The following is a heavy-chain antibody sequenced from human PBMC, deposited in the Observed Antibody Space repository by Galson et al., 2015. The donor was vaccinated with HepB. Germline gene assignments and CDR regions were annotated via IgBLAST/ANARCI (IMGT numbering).Heavy chain of an antibody. D-gene: IGHD3-3*01. CDR1: GGTLSTYT. J-gene: IGHJ4*02. V-gene: IGHV1-69*13. CDR2: ITPIFGTT. Sequence: SVKVSCKVSGGTLSTYTFNWVRQAPGQGLEWMGGITPIFGTTNYAQEAQGRLKLTADESTTTVYMELNSLRTEDTALYYCATLIGDHGFDYWGQGTLVTVSS. CDR3: ATLIGDHGFDY.